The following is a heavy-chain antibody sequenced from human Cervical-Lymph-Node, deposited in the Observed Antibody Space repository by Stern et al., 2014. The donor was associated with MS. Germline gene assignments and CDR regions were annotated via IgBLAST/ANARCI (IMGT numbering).Heavy chain of an antibody. D-gene: IGHD2/OR15-2a*01. CDR2: ISNSGDGT. Sequence: EVQLLESGGGLVQPGGSLRLSCAASGFTFSNHAMNWVRQAPGKGLEWISTISNSGDGTYYADSVTGRFTISRYRSKDTVFLQMSNLRVEDTAVDYCAKASRTSMFDYWGQGTLVTVSS. CDR3: AKASRTSMFDY. J-gene: IGHJ4*02. CDR1: GFTFSNHA. V-gene: IGHV3-23*01.